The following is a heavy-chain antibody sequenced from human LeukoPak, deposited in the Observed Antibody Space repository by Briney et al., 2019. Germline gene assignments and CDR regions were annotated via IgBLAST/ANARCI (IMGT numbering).Heavy chain of an antibody. J-gene: IGHJ4*02. CDR2: IYTSGST. Sequence: SETLSLTCTVSGGSISYFYWSWIRQPAGKGLEWIGRIYTSGSTNYNPSLKSRVTISVDTSKNQFSLKLSSVTVADTAVYYCARGGRSSSSLNFDYWGQGTLVTVSS. CDR3: ARGGRSSSSLNFDY. CDR1: GGSISYFY. D-gene: IGHD6-6*01. V-gene: IGHV4-4*07.